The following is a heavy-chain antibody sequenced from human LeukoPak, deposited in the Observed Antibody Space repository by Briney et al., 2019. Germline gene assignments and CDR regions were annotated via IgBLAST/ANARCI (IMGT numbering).Heavy chain of an antibody. J-gene: IGHJ5*02. V-gene: IGHV4-59*01. CDR1: GGSISSDY. CDR3: ARDGRTYGSGSHRPGWFDP. Sequence: SETLSLTCTVSGGSISSDYWSWIRQPRGKGLEWIGYIYYSGSTNYNPSLKSRVTISVDTSKNQFSLKLSSVTAADTAVYYCARDGRTYGSGSHRPGWFDPWGQGTLVTVSS. CDR2: IYYSGST. D-gene: IGHD3-10*01.